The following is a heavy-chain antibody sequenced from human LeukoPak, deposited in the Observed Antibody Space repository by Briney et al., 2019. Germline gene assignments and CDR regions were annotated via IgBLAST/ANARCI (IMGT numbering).Heavy chain of an antibody. V-gene: IGHV3-9*01. CDR2: ISWNSGSI. J-gene: IGHJ6*02. D-gene: IGHD3-10*01. CDR3: ASALLVGYYGSGSYDV. Sequence: GRSLRLSCAASGFTFDDYAMHWVRQAPGKGLEWVSGISWNSGSIGYADSVKGRFTISRDNAKNSLYLQMNSLRAEDTAVYYCASALLVGYYGSGSYDVWGQGTTVTVSS. CDR1: GFTFDDYA.